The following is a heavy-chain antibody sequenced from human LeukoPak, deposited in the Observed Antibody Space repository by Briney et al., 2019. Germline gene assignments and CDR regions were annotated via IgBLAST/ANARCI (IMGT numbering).Heavy chain of an antibody. Sequence: PGGSLRLSCAASGFTFSSYRMNWVRQAPGKGLEWVSSISSSSSYIYYADSVKGRFTISRDNAKNSLYLQMNSLRAEDTAVYYCAREMGFNTVSYYFDYWGQGTLVTVSS. J-gene: IGHJ4*02. CDR2: ISSSSSYI. CDR3: AREMGFNTVSYYFDY. D-gene: IGHD4-17*01. CDR1: GFTFSSYR. V-gene: IGHV3-21*01.